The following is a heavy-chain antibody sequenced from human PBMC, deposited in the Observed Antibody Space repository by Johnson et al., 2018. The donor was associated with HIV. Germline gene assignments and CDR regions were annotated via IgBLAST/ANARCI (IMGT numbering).Heavy chain of an antibody. Sequence: VQLVESGGGVVQPGRSLRLSCAASGFTFSSYAIHWVRQAPGKGLEWVAVISYDESNKYYVDSVKGRFTVSRDNSKNTLYLQMNSLRAEDSALYFCASGVDAFDIWGQGTMVTVSS. V-gene: IGHV3-30*04. CDR1: GFTFSSYA. CDR3: ASGVDAFDI. D-gene: IGHD3-16*01. J-gene: IGHJ3*02. CDR2: ISYDESNK.